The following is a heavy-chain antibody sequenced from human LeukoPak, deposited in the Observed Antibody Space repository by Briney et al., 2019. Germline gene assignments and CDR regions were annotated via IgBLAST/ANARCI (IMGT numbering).Heavy chain of an antibody. J-gene: IGHJ5*02. Sequence: ASVKVSCKASGYTFTSYGISWVRQAPGQGLEWMGWISAYNGNTNYAQKLQGRVTMTTDTSTSTAYMELRSLRSDDTAVYYCANLRWLVDNNWFDPWGQGTLVTVSS. CDR2: ISAYNGNT. D-gene: IGHD6-19*01. CDR3: ANLRWLVDNNWFDP. V-gene: IGHV1-18*01. CDR1: GYTFTSYG.